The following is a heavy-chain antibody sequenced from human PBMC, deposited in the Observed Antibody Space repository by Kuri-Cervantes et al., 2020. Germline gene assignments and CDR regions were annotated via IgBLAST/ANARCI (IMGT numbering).Heavy chain of an antibody. V-gene: IGHV4-31*03. Sequence: SETLSLTCTVSGDSISSGGYYWSWIRQHPGKGLEWIGYIYYSGSTYYNPSLKSRVTISVDTSKNQFSLKLSSVTAADTAVYYCARDRSGEFDYFDYWGQGTLVTVSS. CDR3: ARDRSGEFDYFDY. CDR2: IYYSGST. CDR1: GDSISSGGYY. J-gene: IGHJ4*02. D-gene: IGHD3-16*01.